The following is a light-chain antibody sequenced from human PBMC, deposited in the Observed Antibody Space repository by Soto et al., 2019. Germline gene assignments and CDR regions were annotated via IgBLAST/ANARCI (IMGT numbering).Light chain of an antibody. Sequence: QSVLTQPPSASGTPGQRVTISCSGSSSNIGSNTVNWYQQLPGTAPKLLIYSNNQRPSGVPDRFSGSKSGTSASLAISGLQSEDEDDYYCAAWDDSLNAVVFGGGTQLTVL. CDR2: SNN. J-gene: IGLJ2*01. V-gene: IGLV1-44*01. CDR1: SSNIGSNT. CDR3: AAWDDSLNAVV.